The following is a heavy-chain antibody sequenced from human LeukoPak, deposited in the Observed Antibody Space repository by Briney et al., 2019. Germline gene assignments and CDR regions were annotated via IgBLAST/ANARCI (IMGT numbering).Heavy chain of an antibody. V-gene: IGHV3-23*01. CDR1: GFTFRNYD. CDR3: ARQISAAGTDS. J-gene: IGHJ4*02. CDR2: ISGSGNTI. Sequence: GGSLRLSCAASGFTFRNYDMDWVRQAPGKGLEWVSVISGSGNTIYYADSVRGRFTISRDNSKNTLYLQMNNQRAEDTALYYCARQISAAGTDSWGQGTLVTVSS. D-gene: IGHD6-13*01.